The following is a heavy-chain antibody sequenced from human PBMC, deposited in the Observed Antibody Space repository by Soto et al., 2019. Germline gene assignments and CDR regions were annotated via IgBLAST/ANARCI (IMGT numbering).Heavy chain of an antibody. Sequence: SETLSLTCTVSGGSISSGDYYWSWIRQPPGKGLEWIGYIYYSGSTYYNPSLKSRVTISVDTSKNQFSLKLSSVTAADTAVYYCARSGDCTRPGCIVGGVDGGGPRTLVTVSS. CDR3: ARSGDCTRPGCIVGGVDG. CDR2: IYYSGST. J-gene: IGHJ4*02. D-gene: IGHD2-8*01. V-gene: IGHV4-30-4*01. CDR1: GGSISSGDYY.